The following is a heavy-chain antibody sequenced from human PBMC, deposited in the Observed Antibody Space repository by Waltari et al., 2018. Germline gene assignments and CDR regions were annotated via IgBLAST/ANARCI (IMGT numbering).Heavy chain of an antibody. J-gene: IGHJ4*02. D-gene: IGHD6-13*01. CDR2: IYTGGST. V-gene: IGHV4-4*07. CDR1: GGSISSYY. CDR3: AREGIAAAGRFDY. Sequence: QVQLQESGPGLVKPSETLSLTCTVSGGSISSYYWSWIRQPAGKGLEWIGRIYTGGSTSCRPSRKSAVTMSVDVSNNQYSLELCSGTAAGTAVYYCAREGIAAAGRFDYWGQGALVTVSS.